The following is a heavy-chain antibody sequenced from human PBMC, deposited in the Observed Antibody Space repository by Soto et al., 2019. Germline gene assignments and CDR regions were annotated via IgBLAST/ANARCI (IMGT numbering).Heavy chain of an antibody. J-gene: IGHJ3*02. Sequence: SETLSLTCTVSGGSISSSSYYWGWIRQPPGKGLEWIGSIYYSGSTYYNPSLKSRVTISVDTSKNQFSLKLSPVTAADTAVYYCARPGYCSGGSCYDAAFDIWGQGTMVT. CDR1: GGSISSSSYY. CDR3: ARPGYCSGGSCYDAAFDI. D-gene: IGHD2-15*01. V-gene: IGHV4-39*01. CDR2: IYYSGST.